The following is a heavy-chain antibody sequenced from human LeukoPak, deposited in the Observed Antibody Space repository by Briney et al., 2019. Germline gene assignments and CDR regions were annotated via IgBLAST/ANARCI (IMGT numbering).Heavy chain of an antibody. D-gene: IGHD5-18*01. Sequence: SETLSLTCTVSGGSISSYYWSWIRQPPGKGLEWIGYIYYSGSTNYNPSLKSRVTISVDTSKNQFSLKLSSVIAADTAVYYCARSHTAMDHYFDYWGQGTLVTVSS. CDR1: GGSISSYY. V-gene: IGHV4-59*01. CDR2: IYYSGST. CDR3: ARSHTAMDHYFDY. J-gene: IGHJ4*02.